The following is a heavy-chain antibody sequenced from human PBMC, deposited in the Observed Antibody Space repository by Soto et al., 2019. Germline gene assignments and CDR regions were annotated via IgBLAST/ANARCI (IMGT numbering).Heavy chain of an antibody. J-gene: IGHJ4*02. CDR3: ARSGSRTYKPYYFDY. Sequence: SGPTLVKPTQTLTLTCTVSGLSLSTSGVGVGWIRQPPGKALEWLALIYWDDDKRHSPSLKSRLTITKDTSRNQVVLTMTNMDPVDTGTYYCARSGSRTYKPYYFDYWGQGTLVTVSS. CDR2: IYWDDDK. CDR1: GLSLSTSGVG. D-gene: IGHD3-10*01. V-gene: IGHV2-5*02.